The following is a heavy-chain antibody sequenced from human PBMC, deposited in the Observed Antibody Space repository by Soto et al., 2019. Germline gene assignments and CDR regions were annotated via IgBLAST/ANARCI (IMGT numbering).Heavy chain of an antibody. D-gene: IGHD3-10*01. CDR1: GFIFSGYW. CDR2: INSDGSAT. V-gene: IGHV3-74*03. J-gene: IGHJ4*02. Sequence: EVQLVESGGGLIQPGGSLRLSCAASGFIFSGYWMHWVRQAPGKGLVWVSRINSDGSATTYADSVKGRFTISRDNGKNTMYLQMNSLRAEDTAVYFCARLLGGSGSFIDYWGQGTLVTVSS. CDR3: ARLLGGSGSFIDY.